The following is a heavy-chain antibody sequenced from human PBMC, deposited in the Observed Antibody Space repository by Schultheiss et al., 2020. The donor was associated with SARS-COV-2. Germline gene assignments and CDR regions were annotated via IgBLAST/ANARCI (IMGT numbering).Heavy chain of an antibody. CDR1: GFTFSDYY. J-gene: IGHJ6*02. CDR2: INHSGST. D-gene: IGHD3-3*01. Sequence: ESLKISCAASGFTFSDYYMSWIRQAPGKGLEWIGEINHSGSTNYNPSLKSRVTISGDTSKNQFSLKLSSVTAADTAVYYCARERFWRGYYTYGMDVWGHGTTVTVS. CDR3: ARERFWRGYYTYGMDV. V-gene: IGHV4-34*01.